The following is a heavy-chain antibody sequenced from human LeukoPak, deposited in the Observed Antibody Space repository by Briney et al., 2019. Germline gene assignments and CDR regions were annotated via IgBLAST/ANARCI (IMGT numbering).Heavy chain of an antibody. J-gene: IGHJ4*02. V-gene: IGHV3-74*01. CDR1: GFTFGSYW. CDR2: MNTNGSFT. D-gene: IGHD6-19*01. Sequence: GGSLRLSCAASGFTFGSYWMPWFRQAPGKGLVWVSQMNTNGSFTRYADSVKGRFTISRDNAKNTLYLQMNSLRAEDTAVYYCARDHYSSGWYWGQGTLVTVSS. CDR3: ARDHYSSGWY.